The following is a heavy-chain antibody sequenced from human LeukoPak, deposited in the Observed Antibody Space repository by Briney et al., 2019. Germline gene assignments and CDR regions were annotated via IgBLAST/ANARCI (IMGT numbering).Heavy chain of an antibody. V-gene: IGHV3-23*01. CDR3: AKGSRGSCDY. J-gene: IGHJ4*02. CDR1: GFTFNSYA. CDR2: ITDSGIST. Sequence: GGSLRLSCAASGFTFNSYAMAWVRQAPEKGLELVSSITDSGISTYYADSVKGRFTISRDNSKNTLYLQMNSLRAEDTAVYYCAKGSRGSCDYWGQGTLVTVSS. D-gene: IGHD1-26*01.